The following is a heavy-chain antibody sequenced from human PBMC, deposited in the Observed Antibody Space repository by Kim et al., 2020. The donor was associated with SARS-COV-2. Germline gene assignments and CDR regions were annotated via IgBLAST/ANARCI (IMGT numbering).Heavy chain of an antibody. V-gene: IGHV4-38-2*02. D-gene: IGHD5-12*01. J-gene: IGHJ4*02. CDR2: IYHSGIT. Sequence: SETLSLTCTISGYSIRSSYYWGWIRQPPGKGLEWIGIIYHSGITYYNPSLESRVTISVDTSKNHFSLKLSSVTAADTAVYYCARQGDGYNLDYWGQGTLVTVSS. CDR3: ARQGDGYNLDY. CDR1: GYSIRSSYY.